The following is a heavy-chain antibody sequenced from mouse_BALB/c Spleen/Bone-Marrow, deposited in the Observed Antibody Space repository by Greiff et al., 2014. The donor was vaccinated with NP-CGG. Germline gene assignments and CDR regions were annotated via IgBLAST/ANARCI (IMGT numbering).Heavy chain of an antibody. D-gene: IGHD1-1*01. CDR1: GYTFTDYH. Sequence: VESGASVKMSCKASGYTFTDYHMKWVKQSHGKSLEWIGEINPNNGDTFYNQKYKGKATLTVDKSSSTAYMQLNSLTSEDSAVYYCARRQEDYYAWFAYWGQGTLVTVSA. J-gene: IGHJ3*01. CDR2: INPNNGDT. V-gene: IGHV1-26*01. CDR3: ARRQEDYYAWFAY.